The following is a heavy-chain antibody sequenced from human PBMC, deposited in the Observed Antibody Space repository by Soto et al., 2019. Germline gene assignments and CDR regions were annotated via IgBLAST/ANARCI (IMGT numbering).Heavy chain of an antibody. D-gene: IGHD2-15*01. CDR3: TTGIVVVVAATHAFDI. CDR1: GFTFSNAW. Sequence: GGSLRLSCAASGFTFSNAWMSWVRQAPGKGLEWVGRIKSKTDGGTTDYAAPVKGRFTISRDDSKNTLYLQMISLKTEDTAVYYCTTGIVVVVAATHAFDIWGQGTMVTVSS. V-gene: IGHV3-15*01. CDR2: IKSKTDGGTT. J-gene: IGHJ3*02.